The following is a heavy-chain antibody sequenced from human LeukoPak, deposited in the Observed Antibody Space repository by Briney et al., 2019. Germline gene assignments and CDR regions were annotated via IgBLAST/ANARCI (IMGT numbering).Heavy chain of an antibody. D-gene: IGHD4-17*01. J-gene: IGHJ3*02. CDR2: IKPKSYGETT. CDR3: AKTYGGLRDDAFDI. CDR1: GLTFSNAW. V-gene: IGHV3-15*01. Sequence: PGGSLRLSCAVSGLTFSNAWMNWVRQAPGKGLEWVGRIKPKSYGETTEYAAPVKGRFSISRDDSQNMVYLQMNSLRAEDTAVYYCAKTYGGLRDDAFDIWGQGTMVTVSS.